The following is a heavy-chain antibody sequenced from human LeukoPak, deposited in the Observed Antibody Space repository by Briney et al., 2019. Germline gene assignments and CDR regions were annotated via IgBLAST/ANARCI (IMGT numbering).Heavy chain of an antibody. D-gene: IGHD2-15*01. J-gene: IGHJ3*02. V-gene: IGHV3-21*01. CDR3: ARVGYCSGGSCPKGGFDAFDI. CDR1: GFTFSNYA. CDR2: ISSSSSYI. Sequence: PGGSLRLSCTASGFTFSNYAMSWVRQAPGKGLEWVSSISSSSSYIYYADSVKGRFTISRDNAKNSLYLQMNSLRAEDTAVYYCARVGYCSGGSCPKGGFDAFDIWGQGTMVTVSS.